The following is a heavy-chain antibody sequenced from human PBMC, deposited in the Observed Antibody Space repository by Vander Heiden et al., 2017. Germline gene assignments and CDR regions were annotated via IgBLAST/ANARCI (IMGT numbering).Heavy chain of an antibody. D-gene: IGHD6-13*01. CDR3: VRQQLRYFDY. CDR1: GYTFTGYY. V-gene: IGHV1-2*02. CDR2: INPNTGDT. J-gene: IGHJ4*02. Sequence: QVHLVQSGAEEKMPGASVKVSCKASGYTFTGYYMHWVRQAPGQGLEWMGWINPNTGDTKYAQKFQGRVTMTRDTSITSAYMDLSGLRSDDTAVYYCVRQQLRYFDYWGQGTLVTVSS.